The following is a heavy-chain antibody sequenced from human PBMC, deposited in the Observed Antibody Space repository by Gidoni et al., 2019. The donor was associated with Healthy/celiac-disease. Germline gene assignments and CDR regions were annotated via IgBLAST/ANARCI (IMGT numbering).Heavy chain of an antibody. J-gene: IGHJ3*02. CDR2: IYTSGST. V-gene: IGHV4-61*02. CDR1: GGSISSGSYY. Sequence: QVQLQESGPGLVKPSQTLSPTCTVSGGSISSGSYYWSWIRQPAGKGLEWIGRIYTSGSTNYNPSLKSRVTISVDTSKNQFSLKLSSVTAADTAVYYCARDNYYDSSGYYKAFDIWGQGTMVTVSS. CDR3: ARDNYYDSSGYYKAFDI. D-gene: IGHD3-22*01.